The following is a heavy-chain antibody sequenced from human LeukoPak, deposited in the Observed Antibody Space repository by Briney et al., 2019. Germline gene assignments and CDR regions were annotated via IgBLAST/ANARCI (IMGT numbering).Heavy chain of an antibody. J-gene: IGHJ4*02. CDR1: GFTFSSYS. CDR3: GRAGIVAATSFDY. Sequence: GRSLRLSCAASGFTFSSYSMNWVRQAPGKGLEWVGRSRNKANSYTTEYAASVKGRFTISRDVSKNSLFLQMNSLKTEDTAVYYCGRAGIVAATSFDYWGQGTLVTVSS. V-gene: IGHV3-72*01. D-gene: IGHD1-26*01. CDR2: SRNKANSYTT.